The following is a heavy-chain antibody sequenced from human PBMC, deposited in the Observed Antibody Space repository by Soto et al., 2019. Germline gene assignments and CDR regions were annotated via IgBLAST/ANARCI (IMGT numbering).Heavy chain of an antibody. CDR1: GLTFSSYT. V-gene: IGHV3-30-3*01. Sequence: QVQLVESGGGVVQPGRSLRLSCAASGLTFSSYTMHWVRQAPGKGLEWVAVISYDGSNKYYADSVKGRFTISRDNSKNTLYLQMNSLIAEDTAVFYGARDPGSGWPPCDYWGQGTLVTVSS. CDR2: ISYDGSNK. D-gene: IGHD6-19*01. J-gene: IGHJ4*02. CDR3: ARDPGSGWPPCDY.